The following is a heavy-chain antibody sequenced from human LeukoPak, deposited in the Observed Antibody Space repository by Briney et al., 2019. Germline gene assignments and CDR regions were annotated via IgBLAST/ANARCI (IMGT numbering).Heavy chain of an antibody. CDR3: ARQGYCSSTSCLHDAFDI. D-gene: IGHD2-2*01. V-gene: IGHV6-1*01. J-gene: IGHJ3*02. CDR1: GDSVSSNSAA. Sequence: SQTLSLTCAISGDSVSSNSAAWNWIRQSPSRGLEWLGRTYYRSKWYNDYAVSVKSRININPDTSKNQFSLQLNSVTPEDTAVYYCARQGYCSSTSCLHDAFDIWGQGTMVTVSS. CDR2: TYYRSKWYN.